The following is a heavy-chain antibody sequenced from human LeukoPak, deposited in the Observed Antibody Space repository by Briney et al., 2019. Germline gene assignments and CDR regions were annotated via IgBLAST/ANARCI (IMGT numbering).Heavy chain of an antibody. CDR1: GFTFSTYA. D-gene: IGHD5-24*01. CDR2: ISGSGGST. CDR3: AKVGARWLHDY. V-gene: IGHV3-23*01. Sequence: GGSLRLSCAASGFTFSTYAVSWVRQAPGKGLEWVSAISGSGGSTYYADFVKGRFTISRDNSKNTVYLQMNSLRAEDTAVYFCAKVGARWLHDYWGQGTLVTVSS. J-gene: IGHJ4*02.